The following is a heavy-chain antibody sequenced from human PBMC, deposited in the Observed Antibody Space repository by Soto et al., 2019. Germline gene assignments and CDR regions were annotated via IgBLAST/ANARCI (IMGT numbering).Heavy chain of an antibody. CDR3: ARDLWDCSGCSCYATFDY. V-gene: IGHV4-4*02. D-gene: IGHD2-15*01. CDR1: GGSISSSNL. J-gene: IGHJ4*02. CDR2: IYHSGST. Sequence: QVQLQESGPGLVKPSGTLSLTCAVSGGSISSSNLWSWVRQPPGKGLKWIGEIYHSGSTNYNPFLMRRVTISVDKSNNQFSLKLSSVTAADTAVYYCARDLWDCSGCSCYATFDYWGQGTLVTVSS.